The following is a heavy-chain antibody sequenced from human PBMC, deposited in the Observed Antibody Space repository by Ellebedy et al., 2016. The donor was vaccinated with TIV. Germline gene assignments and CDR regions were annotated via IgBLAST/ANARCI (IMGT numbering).Heavy chain of an antibody. J-gene: IGHJ4*02. D-gene: IGHD5-18*01. V-gene: IGHV3-7*01. CDR1: GFIFNNYW. Sequence: GGSLRLSXAASGFIFNNYWMSWVRQAPGKGLEWVANIKQDGSEKHYVDSVKGRFTISRDNAKSSLYLQMNSLRLEDTALYYCSSHVDTSMTHWGQGTLVTVSS. CDR2: IKQDGSEK. CDR3: SSHVDTSMTH.